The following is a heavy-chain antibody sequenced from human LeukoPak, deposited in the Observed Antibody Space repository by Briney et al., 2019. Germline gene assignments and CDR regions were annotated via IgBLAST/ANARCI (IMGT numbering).Heavy chain of an antibody. CDR3: AKDEIPRNRLYDAFDI. CDR2: ICSSSTYI. D-gene: IGHD5-24*01. V-gene: IGHV3-21*04. CDR1: GXTFSSYN. Sequence: GGSLRLSCAASGXTFSSYNMNWVRQAPGKGLEWVSFICSSSTYIYYADSVRGRFTISRDNAKNSLYLQMNSLRAEDTAVYYCAKDEIPRNRLYDAFDIWGQGTKVTVSS. J-gene: IGHJ3*02.